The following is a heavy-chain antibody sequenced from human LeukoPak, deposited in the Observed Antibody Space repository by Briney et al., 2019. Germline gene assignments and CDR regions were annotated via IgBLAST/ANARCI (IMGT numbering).Heavy chain of an antibody. CDR3: ARGPSPITGTSSFGAFDI. Sequence: PGGSLRLSCAASGFTFSSYSMNWVRQAPGKGLEWVSSISSSSSYIYYADSVKGRFTTSRDNAKNSLYLQMNSLRAEDTAVYYCARGPSPITGTSSFGAFDIWGQGTMVTVSS. D-gene: IGHD1-7*01. CDR2: ISSSSSYI. V-gene: IGHV3-21*01. CDR1: GFTFSSYS. J-gene: IGHJ3*02.